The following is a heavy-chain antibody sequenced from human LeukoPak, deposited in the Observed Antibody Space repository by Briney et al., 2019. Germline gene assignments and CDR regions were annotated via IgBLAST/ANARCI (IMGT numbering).Heavy chain of an antibody. CDR3: AKDSEYSSSPGDY. CDR2: IWYDGSNK. J-gene: IGHJ4*02. Sequence: GGSLRLSCAASGFTFGSYGMHWVRQAPGKGLEWVAVIWYDGSNKYYADSVKGRFTISRDNSKNTLYLQMNSLRAEDTAVYYCAKDSEYSSSPGDYWGQGTLVTVSS. D-gene: IGHD6-6*01. CDR1: GFTFGSYG. V-gene: IGHV3-33*06.